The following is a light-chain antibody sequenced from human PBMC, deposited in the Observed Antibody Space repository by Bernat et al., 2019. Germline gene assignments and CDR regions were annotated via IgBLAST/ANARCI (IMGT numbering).Light chain of an antibody. Sequence: IQLTQSPRSLSASVGDRVNITCRASKSISIYLNWYQQKPGKAPEVFIYAASSFQSGVPSRFSGSGSGTDFTLTITSLQPDDSAIYYCQQSHTTPRTFGKGTTVEI. V-gene: IGKV1-39*01. J-gene: IGKJ1*01. CDR1: KSISIY. CDR2: AAS. CDR3: QQSHTTPRT.